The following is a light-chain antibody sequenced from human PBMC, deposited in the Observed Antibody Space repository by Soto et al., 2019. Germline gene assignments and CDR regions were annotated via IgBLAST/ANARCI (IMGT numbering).Light chain of an antibody. CDR2: DVS. CDR3: SSYTSSRSYV. CDR1: SSDVGGYNY. J-gene: IGLJ1*01. V-gene: IGLV2-14*01. Sequence: QSVLTQPASVSRSPGQSITLSCTGTSSDVGGYNYVSWYQQHPGKAPKLMIYDVSNRPSGVSNRFSGSKSGNTASLTISGLQAEDEADYYCSSYTSSRSYVFGTRTKVTVL.